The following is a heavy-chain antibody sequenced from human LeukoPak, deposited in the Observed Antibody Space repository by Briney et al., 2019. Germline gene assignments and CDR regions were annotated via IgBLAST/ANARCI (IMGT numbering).Heavy chain of an antibody. D-gene: IGHD4-23*01. V-gene: IGHV4-34*01. CDR2: INHSGRT. CDR3: ARDPATVVTLPYYFDF. CDR1: GGTFFGSH. Sequence: SETLSLTCAVSGGTFFGSHWNWIRQAPENELEWIVEINHSGRTNYNPSFKSRVTISVDTSKSQFFLKLTSVTAADTAVYYCARDPATVVTLPYYFDFWGQGTLVTVSS. J-gene: IGHJ4*02.